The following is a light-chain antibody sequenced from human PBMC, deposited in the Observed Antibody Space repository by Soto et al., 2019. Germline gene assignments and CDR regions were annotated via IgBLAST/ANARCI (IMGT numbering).Light chain of an antibody. V-gene: IGKV1-33*01. CDR1: QDISNY. CDR3: QQYDNLPRT. CDR2: DAS. Sequence: DIQMTQSPSSLYASVGDRVTITCQASQDISNYLNWYQQKPGKAPKLLIYDASNLETGVPSRFGGSGSGTDFTFTISSLQPEDIATYYCQQYDNLPRTFGGGTKVDIK. J-gene: IGKJ4*01.